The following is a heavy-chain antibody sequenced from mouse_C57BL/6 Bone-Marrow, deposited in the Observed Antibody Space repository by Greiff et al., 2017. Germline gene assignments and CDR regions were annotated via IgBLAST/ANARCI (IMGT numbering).Heavy chain of an antibody. J-gene: IGHJ4*01. D-gene: IGHD1-1*01. CDR2: IYPGGGYT. Sequence: VQLQQSGAELVRPGTSVKMSCKASGYTFTNYWIGWAKQRPGHGLEWIGDIYPGGGYTNYNEKFKGKATLTADKSSSTAYMQFSSLTSEDSAIYYCARRVYYGSSDYAMDYWGQGTSVTVSS. CDR1: GYTFTNYW. V-gene: IGHV1-63*01. CDR3: ARRVYYGSSDYAMDY.